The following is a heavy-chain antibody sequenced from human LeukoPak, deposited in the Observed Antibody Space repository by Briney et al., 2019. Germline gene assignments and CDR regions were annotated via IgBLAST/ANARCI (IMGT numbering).Heavy chain of an antibody. CDR2: IYSGGST. CDR1: GFTVSSNY. V-gene: IGHV3-53*01. D-gene: IGHD2-2*01. Sequence: GGSLRLSCAASGFTVSSNYMSWVRQAPGKGLEWVSVIYSGGSTYYADSVKGRFTISRDNSKNTLYLQMNSLRAEDTAVYYCARRRRDCSSTSCYDWFDPWGQGTLVTVTS. CDR3: ARRRRDCSSTSCYDWFDP. J-gene: IGHJ5*02.